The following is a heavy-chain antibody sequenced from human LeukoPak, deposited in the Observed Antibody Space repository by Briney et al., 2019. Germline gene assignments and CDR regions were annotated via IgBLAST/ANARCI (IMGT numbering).Heavy chain of an antibody. J-gene: IGHJ4*02. V-gene: IGHV4-39*02. CDR2: IYYSGST. D-gene: IGHD4-17*01. Sequence: SETLSLTCTVSGGSISSSSYYWGWIRQPPGKGLEWIGSIYYSGSTYYNPSLKSRVTISVDTSKNQFSLKLSSVTAADTAVYYCAREPTYSGDYYFDYWGQGTLVTVSS. CDR3: AREPTYSGDYYFDY. CDR1: GGSISSSSYY.